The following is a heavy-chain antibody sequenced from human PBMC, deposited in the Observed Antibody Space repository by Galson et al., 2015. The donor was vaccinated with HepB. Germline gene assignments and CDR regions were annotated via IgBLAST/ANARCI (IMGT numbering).Heavy chain of an antibody. CDR3: ATGGHYFGA. CDR2: ISKKADGGTT. CDR1: GSNFNNAW. Sequence: SLRLSCAASGSNFNNAWMSWVRQAPGKGLEWIGRISKKADGGTTEYATVVKGRFTISRDDSINMMYLQMNSLQIDDTAVYLCATGGHYFGAWGHGTLVTVSS. V-gene: IGHV3-15*01. D-gene: IGHD2-21*01. J-gene: IGHJ4*01.